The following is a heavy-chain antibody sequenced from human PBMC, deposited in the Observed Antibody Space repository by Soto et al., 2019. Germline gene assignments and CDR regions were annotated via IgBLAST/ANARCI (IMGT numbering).Heavy chain of an antibody. D-gene: IGHD3-22*01. CDR3: ARLIVATCSVS. V-gene: IGHV3-23*01. CDR2: IGASGANA. Sequence: PGGSLRLSCAASGFIFSNYGLSWVRQAAGKGLEWVSAIGASGANAYYAGSVKGRFTISRDNSKNTLYLQMDSLRAEDTAVYFCARLIVATCSVSWAQGTLVTVSS. CDR1: GFIFSNYG. J-gene: IGHJ5*02.